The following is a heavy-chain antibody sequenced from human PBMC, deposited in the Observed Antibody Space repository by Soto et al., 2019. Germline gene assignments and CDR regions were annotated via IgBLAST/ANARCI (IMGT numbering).Heavy chain of an antibody. CDR2: INHSGST. J-gene: IGHJ4*02. D-gene: IGHD3-22*01. CDR3: ARVRGYYDSSGFDY. V-gene: IGHV4-34*01. Sequence: PSETLSLTCAVYGGSFSGYYWSWIRQPPGKGLEWIGEINHSGSTDYNPSLKSRVTISVDTSKNQFSLKLSSVTAEDTAVYYCARVRGYYDSSGFDYWGRGALVTVSS. CDR1: GGSFSGYY.